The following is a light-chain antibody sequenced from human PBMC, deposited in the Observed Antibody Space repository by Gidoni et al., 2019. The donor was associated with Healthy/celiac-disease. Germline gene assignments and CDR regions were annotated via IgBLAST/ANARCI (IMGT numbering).Light chain of an antibody. J-gene: IGKJ1*01. CDR1: QSVSSSY. V-gene: IGKV3-20*01. Sequence: EIVLTQSPGTLSLSPGERATLSCRASQSVSSSYLAWYQQKPGQAPRLLIYGASSRATGIPDRFSGSGSGTDFTLTISRLEPEDFAVCYCQQYGSSPQTWTFGQGTKVEIK. CDR3: QQYGSSPQTWT. CDR2: GAS.